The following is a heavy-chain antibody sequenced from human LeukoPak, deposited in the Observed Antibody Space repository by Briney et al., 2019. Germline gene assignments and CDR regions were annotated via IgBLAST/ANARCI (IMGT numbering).Heavy chain of an antibody. D-gene: IGHD1-26*01. J-gene: IGHJ4*02. Sequence: SVKVSCKASGGTFSSYAISWVRQAPGQGLEWMGRIIPILGIANYAQKFQGRVTMTTDTSTSTAYTELRSLRSDDTAVYYCARVGAREDYWGQGTPVTVSS. CDR3: ARVGAREDY. V-gene: IGHV1-69*04. CDR2: IIPILGIA. CDR1: GGTFSSYA.